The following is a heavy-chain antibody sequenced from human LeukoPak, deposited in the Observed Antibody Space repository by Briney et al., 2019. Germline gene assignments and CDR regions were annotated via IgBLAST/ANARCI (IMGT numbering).Heavy chain of an antibody. D-gene: IGHD3-10*01. CDR3: ARDSESSYYYMDV. CDR2: ISAYNGNT. J-gene: IGHJ6*03. Sequence: ASVKVSCKASGYTFTSYGISWVRQAPGQGLEWMGWISAYNGNTNYAQKLQGRVTMTTDTSTSTAYTELRSLRSDDTAVYYCARDSESSYYYMDVWGKGTTVTVSS. V-gene: IGHV1-18*01. CDR1: GYTFTSYG.